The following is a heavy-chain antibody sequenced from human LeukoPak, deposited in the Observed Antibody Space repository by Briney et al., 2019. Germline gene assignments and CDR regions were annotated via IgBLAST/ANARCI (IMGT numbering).Heavy chain of an antibody. J-gene: IGHJ4*02. CDR3: ARDAGSGVDY. CDR2: IYNTAST. V-gene: IGHV4-59*01. CDR1: LGPITGYC. D-gene: IGHD4-17*01. Sequence: SGTLSLTCTVSLGPITGYCWTWICQPPREGVEWIGYIYNTASTNYNPSLKSPVTISVDMSKNQFSLKGSSVTAADTAVYYCARDAGSGVDYWGQGTLVTVSS.